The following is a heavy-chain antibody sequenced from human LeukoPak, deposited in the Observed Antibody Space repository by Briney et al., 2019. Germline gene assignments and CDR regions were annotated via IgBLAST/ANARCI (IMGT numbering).Heavy chain of an antibody. CDR1: GGSISSYY. CDR3: ARGIETDYYYYMDV. D-gene: IGHD3-10*01. Sequence: PSETLSLTCTVSGGSISSYYWSWIRQPPGKGLEWIGYIYYSGSTNYNPSLKSRVTISVDTSKNQFSLKLSSVTAADTAVYYCARGIETDYYYYMDVWGKGTTVTVSS. V-gene: IGHV4-59*01. CDR2: IYYSGST. J-gene: IGHJ6*03.